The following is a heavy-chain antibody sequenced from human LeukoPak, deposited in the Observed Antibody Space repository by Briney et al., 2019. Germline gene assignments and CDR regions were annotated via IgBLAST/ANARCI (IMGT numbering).Heavy chain of an antibody. V-gene: IGHV3-23*01. CDR2: ISGSGGST. Sequence: GGSLRLSCAASGFTFSSYAMSWVRQAPGKGLEWVSAISGSGGSTYYADSVKGRFTISRDNSKNTLCLQMNSLRAEDTAVYYCAKPPELGTHNWFDPWGQGTLVTVSS. CDR3: AKPPELGTHNWFDP. D-gene: IGHD7-27*01. J-gene: IGHJ5*02. CDR1: GFTFSSYA.